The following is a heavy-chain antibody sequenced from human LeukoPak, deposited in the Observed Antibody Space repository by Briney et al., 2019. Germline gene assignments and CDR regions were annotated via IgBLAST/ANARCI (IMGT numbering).Heavy chain of an antibody. CDR1: GGTFSSYA. J-gene: IGHJ5*02. CDR3: AGIELGYCSSTSCYLSHNWFDP. D-gene: IGHD2-2*01. Sequence: GASVKVSCKASGGTFSSYAISWVRQAPGQGLEWMGGIIPIFGTANYAQKFQGRVTITTDESTSTAYMELSSLRSEDTAVYYCAGIELGYCSSTSCYLSHNWFDPWGQGTLVTVSS. V-gene: IGHV1-69*05. CDR2: IIPIFGTA.